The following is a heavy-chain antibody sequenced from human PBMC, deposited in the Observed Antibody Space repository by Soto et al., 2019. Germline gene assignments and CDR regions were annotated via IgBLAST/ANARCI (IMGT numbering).Heavy chain of an antibody. CDR1: DESLSDYY. Sequence: QVQLHQWGAGLLKPSETLSLTCAVFDESLSDYYYTWTRQPPGKGLEWIGEIHPSGSTHYNPSLTTRVTLSQDTSKKQFSLTLLSVTAADTAVYYCSRGIAAYKGGRTWGQGTLVTVSS. D-gene: IGHD1-1*01. V-gene: IGHV4-34*01. CDR2: IHPSGST. J-gene: IGHJ5*02. CDR3: SRGIAAYKGGRT.